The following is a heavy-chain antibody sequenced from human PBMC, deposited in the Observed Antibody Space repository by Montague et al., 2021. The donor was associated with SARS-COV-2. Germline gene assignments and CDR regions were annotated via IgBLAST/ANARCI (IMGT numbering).Heavy chain of an antibody. Sequence: SETLSLTCTVSGGSISIYYWSWIRQPPGKGLEWIGYMYYDGSPKYNPSRRGRVTISVDKSKNQCSLKLSSVTAADTAVYYCATDYGSGSYFDYWGQGSLVTVSS. V-gene: IGHV4-59*01. D-gene: IGHD3-10*01. CDR2: MYYDGSP. J-gene: IGHJ4*02. CDR1: GGSISIYY. CDR3: ATDYGSGSYFDY.